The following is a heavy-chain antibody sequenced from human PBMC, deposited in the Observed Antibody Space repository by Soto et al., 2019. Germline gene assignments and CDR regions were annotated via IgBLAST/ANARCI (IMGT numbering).Heavy chain of an antibody. CDR3: ARDRQIVRGGDYDY. Sequence: QVQLVQSGPEVRMPGASVKVSCKASGYTFTSYYVHWVRQAPGQGLEWMGMINPSGGYTTIAQKFRGRVTMTSATSTSTVYLELSGLRSEETAIYYCARDRQIVRGGDYDYWGQGTLVTVSS. V-gene: IGHV1-46*01. D-gene: IGHD6-6*01. CDR2: INPSGGYT. CDR1: GYTFTSYY. J-gene: IGHJ4*02.